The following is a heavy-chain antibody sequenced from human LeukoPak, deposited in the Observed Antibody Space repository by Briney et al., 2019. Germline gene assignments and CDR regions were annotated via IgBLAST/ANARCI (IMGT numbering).Heavy chain of an antibody. D-gene: IGHD2-21*02. V-gene: IGHV1-18*01. CDR3: ARDLEAYCGGDCYSDI. CDR2: ISAYNGNT. CDR1: GYTFTSYG. Sequence: GASVTVSCKASGYTFTSYGISWVRQAPGQGREWMGWISAYNGNTNYAQKLQGRVTMTTDTSTSTAYMELRSLRSDDTAVYYCARDLEAYCGGDCYSDIWGQGTMVTVSS. J-gene: IGHJ3*02.